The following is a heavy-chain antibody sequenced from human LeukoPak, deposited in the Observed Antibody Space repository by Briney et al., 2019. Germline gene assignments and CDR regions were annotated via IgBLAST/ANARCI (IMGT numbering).Heavy chain of an antibody. CDR1: GGSFSGYY. Sequence: SETLSLTCAVYGGSFSGYYWSWIRQPPGKGLEWIGEINHSGSTNYNPSLKSRVTISVDTSKNQFSLKLSSVTAADTAVYYCARDVGVYQLLYNWFDPWGQGTLVTVSS. CDR2: INHSGST. V-gene: IGHV4-34*01. J-gene: IGHJ5*02. CDR3: ARDVGVYQLLYNWFDP. D-gene: IGHD2-2*01.